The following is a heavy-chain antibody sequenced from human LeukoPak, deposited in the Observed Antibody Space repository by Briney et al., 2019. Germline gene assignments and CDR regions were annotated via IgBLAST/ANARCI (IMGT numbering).Heavy chain of an antibody. CDR2: ISGSSNSI. CDR1: GFTFRTYS. D-gene: IGHD3-16*01. CDR3: ARLRSYDYYNGMDV. J-gene: IGHJ6*02. Sequence: GGSLRLSCAASGFTFRTYSMNWVRQTPGKGLEWVSYISGSSNSIYYADSVKGRFTISRDNAKNSLYLQMNSLRAEDTAVYYCARLRSYDYYNGMDVWGQGTTVTVSS. V-gene: IGHV3-48*04.